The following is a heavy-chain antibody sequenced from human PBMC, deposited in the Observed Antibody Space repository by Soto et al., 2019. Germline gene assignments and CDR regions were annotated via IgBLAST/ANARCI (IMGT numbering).Heavy chain of an antibody. CDR3: ARGVDSSGWYFDY. Sequence: ASVKVSCKASGYTFTGYYMHWVRQAPGQGLEWMGWINPNSGGTNYAQKFQGWVTMTRDTSISTAYMELSRLRSDDTAVYYCARGVDSSGWYFDYWGQGTLVTVSS. J-gene: IGHJ4*02. V-gene: IGHV1-2*04. D-gene: IGHD6-19*01. CDR1: GYTFTGYY. CDR2: INPNSGGT.